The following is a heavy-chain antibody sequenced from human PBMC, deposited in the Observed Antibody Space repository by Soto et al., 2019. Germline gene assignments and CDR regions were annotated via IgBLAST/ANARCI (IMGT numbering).Heavy chain of an antibody. CDR1: GFTFDDYA. Sequence: PGGSLRLSCAASGFTFDDYAMHWVRQAPGKGLEWVSGISWNSGSIGYADSVKGRFTISRDNAKNSLYLQMNSLRVEDTALYYCAKDSSRWNDVMGYFDYWGQGTLVTVSS. CDR2: ISWNSGSI. J-gene: IGHJ4*02. CDR3: AKDSSRWNDVMGYFDY. V-gene: IGHV3-9*01. D-gene: IGHD1-1*01.